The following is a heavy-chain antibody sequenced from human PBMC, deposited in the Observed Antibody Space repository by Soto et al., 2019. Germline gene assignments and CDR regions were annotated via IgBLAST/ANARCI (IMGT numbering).Heavy chain of an antibody. CDR2: IYHSGST. J-gene: IGHJ6*02. CDR1: GGSISSGDSY. V-gene: IGHV4-30-4*01. CDR3: AREGAASHSYYSGTDV. D-gene: IGHD3-16*01. Sequence: QVQLQESGPGLVKPSQTLSLTCTVSGGSISSGDSYWSWIRQSPGKGLEWIGYIYHSGSTYYKSSFRGRVTISVDTSKNQFSLNLNSVTAADTAVYFCAREGAASHSYYSGTDVWGQGTTVTVSS.